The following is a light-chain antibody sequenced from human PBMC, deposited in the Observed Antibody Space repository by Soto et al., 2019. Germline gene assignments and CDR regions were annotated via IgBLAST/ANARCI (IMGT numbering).Light chain of an antibody. Sequence: DIQLTQSPSSLSASVGERVTFTCRASQDIAHFLAWYQQRPGEVPKLLIYDASNRATGVPGRFSGSGSGTDFTLTISSLEPEDFAVYYCQQRSSWPPALSFGGGTKVE. V-gene: IGKV1-27*01. J-gene: IGKJ4*01. CDR3: QQRSSWPPALS. CDR1: QDIAHF. CDR2: DAS.